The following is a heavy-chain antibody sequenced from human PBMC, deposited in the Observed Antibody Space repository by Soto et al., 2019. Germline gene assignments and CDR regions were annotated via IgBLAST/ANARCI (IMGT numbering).Heavy chain of an antibody. CDR3: ARDRSIGYCSSTSCLNWFDH. V-gene: IGHV1-2*02. Sequence: ASVKVSCKASGYTFTGYYMHWVRQAPGQGLEWMGWINPNSGGTNYAQKFQGRVTMTRDTSISTAYMELSRLRSDDTAVYYCARDRSIGYCSSTSCLNWFDHWGQGTLVTVSS. CDR1: GYTFTGYY. J-gene: IGHJ5*02. CDR2: INPNSGGT. D-gene: IGHD2-2*01.